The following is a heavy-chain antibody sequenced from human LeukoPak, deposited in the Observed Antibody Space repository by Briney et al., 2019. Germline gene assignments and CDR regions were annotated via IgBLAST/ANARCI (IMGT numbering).Heavy chain of an antibody. CDR1: GYTFTSYG. CDR3: ARESYYDILTGYYRWFDY. Sequence: ASVKVSFKASGYTFTSYGISWVRQAPGQGLEWMGRISAYNGNTNYAQKLQGRVTMTTDTSTSTAYMELRSLRSDDTAVYYCARESYYDILTGYYRWFDYWGQGTLVTVSS. CDR2: ISAYNGNT. V-gene: IGHV1-18*01. J-gene: IGHJ4*02. D-gene: IGHD3-9*01.